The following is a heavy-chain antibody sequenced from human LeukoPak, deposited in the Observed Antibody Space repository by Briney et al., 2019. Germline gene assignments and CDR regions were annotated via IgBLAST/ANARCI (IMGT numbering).Heavy chain of an antibody. V-gene: IGHV1-46*01. CDR3: AREGELLLGSPPTYNWFDP. Sequence: ASVKVSCKASGYTFTSCYMHWVRQAPGQGLECMGIINPSGGSTSYAQKFQGRVTMTRDMSTSTVYMELSSLRSEDTAVYYCAREGELLLGSPPTYNWFDPWGQGTLVTVSS. CDR2: INPSGGST. CDR1: GYTFTSCY. J-gene: IGHJ5*02. D-gene: IGHD1-26*01.